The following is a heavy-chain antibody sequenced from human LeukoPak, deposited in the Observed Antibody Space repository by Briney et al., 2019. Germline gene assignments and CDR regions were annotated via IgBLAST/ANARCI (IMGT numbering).Heavy chain of an antibody. CDR1: GFTFSSYA. Sequence: GRSLRLSCAASGFTFSSYAMHWVRQAPGKGLEWVAVISYDGSNKYYADSVKGRFTISRVNSKNTLYLQMNSLRAEDTAVYYCARDVLTYGSYFDYWGQGTLVTVSS. D-gene: IGHD3-10*01. CDR3: ARDVLTYGSYFDY. V-gene: IGHV3-30-3*01. J-gene: IGHJ4*02. CDR2: ISYDGSNK.